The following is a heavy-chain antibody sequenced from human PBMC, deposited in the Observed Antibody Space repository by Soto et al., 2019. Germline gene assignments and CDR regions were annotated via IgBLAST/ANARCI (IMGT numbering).Heavy chain of an antibody. Sequence: GASVKVSCKASGYTFTSYGISWVRQAPGQGLEWMGWISAYNGNTNYAQKLQGRVTMTTDTSTSTAYMELRSLRSDDTAVYYCARDFTIAARPTNYYYYMEVWGKGTTVTVSS. CDR1: GYTFTSYG. V-gene: IGHV1-18*01. D-gene: IGHD6-6*01. CDR3: ARDFTIAARPTNYYYYMEV. CDR2: ISAYNGNT. J-gene: IGHJ6*03.